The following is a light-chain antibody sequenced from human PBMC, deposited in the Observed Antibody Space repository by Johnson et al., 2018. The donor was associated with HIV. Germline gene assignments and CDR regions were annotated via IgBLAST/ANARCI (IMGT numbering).Light chain of an antibody. CDR2: DNN. CDR3: GTWDSSLSAGGV. J-gene: IGLJ1*01. V-gene: IGLV1-51*01. Sequence: QSVLTQPPSVSAAPGQKVTISCSGSSSNIGNNYISWYQQLPGTAPKLLIYDNNKRPSGIPDRFSGYKSGTSVTLGITGLQTGDEADYYCGTWDSSLSAGGVFGTGTKVSVL. CDR1: SSNIGNNY.